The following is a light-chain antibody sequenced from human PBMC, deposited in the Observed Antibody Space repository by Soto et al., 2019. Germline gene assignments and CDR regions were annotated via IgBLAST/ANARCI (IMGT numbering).Light chain of an antibody. CDR1: QSIGVW. J-gene: IGKJ1*01. Sequence: TQSPSTLSSFVGDRVTITCRASQSIGVWLAWYQQKPGKAPKLLIYDASNLQTGVPSRFSGSGSGTEFTLTISSLQPDDFATYYCQQYDVDSGTFGQGTKVDIK. CDR2: DAS. V-gene: IGKV1-5*01. CDR3: QQYDVDSGT.